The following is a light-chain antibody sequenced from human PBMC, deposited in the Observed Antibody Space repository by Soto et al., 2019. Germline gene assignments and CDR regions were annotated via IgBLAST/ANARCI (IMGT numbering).Light chain of an antibody. CDR1: SSNIGNNA. J-gene: IGLJ3*02. V-gene: IGLV1-36*01. CDR2: FDN. CDR3: AAWDDSLNGPV. Sequence: QSVLTQPPSVSAAPRQRVTISCSGSSSNIGNNAVNWYQHLPGKAPKLLIHFDNQLPSGVSAQFSGSKSGTSASLTISGLQSDDEADYYCAAWDDSLNGPVFGGGTKVTVL.